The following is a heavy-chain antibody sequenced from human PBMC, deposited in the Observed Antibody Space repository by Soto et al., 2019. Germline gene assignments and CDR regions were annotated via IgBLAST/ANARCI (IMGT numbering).Heavy chain of an antibody. CDR1: GGTFSTYA. Sequence: QVQLVQSGAEVKKPGSSVKVSCKASGGTFSTYAISWVRQAPGQGLEWMGGIIPIFGTANYAQKFQGRVTITADGSTSTAYREVSSLRSEDTAVYYCARVLKNGSPYDSSDYYYYWGQGTLVTVSS. V-gene: IGHV1-69*01. CDR2: IIPIFGTA. J-gene: IGHJ4*02. D-gene: IGHD3-22*01. CDR3: ARVLKNGSPYDSSDYYYY.